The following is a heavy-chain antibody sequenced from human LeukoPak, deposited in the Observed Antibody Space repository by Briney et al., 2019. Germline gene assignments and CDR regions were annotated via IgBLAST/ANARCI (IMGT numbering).Heavy chain of an antibody. Sequence: GGSLRLSCAASGFTFSSYEMNWVRQAPGKGLEWVSYISSSGSTIYYADSVKGRFTISRDNAKNSLCLQMNSLRAEDTAVYYCARALPNDILTGYYPGLFDYWGQGTLVTVSS. CDR1: GFTFSSYE. V-gene: IGHV3-48*03. D-gene: IGHD3-9*01. CDR2: ISSSGSTI. J-gene: IGHJ4*02. CDR3: ARALPNDILTGYYPGLFDY.